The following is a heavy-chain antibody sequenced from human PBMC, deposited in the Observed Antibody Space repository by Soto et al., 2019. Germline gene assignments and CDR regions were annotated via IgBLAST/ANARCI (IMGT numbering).Heavy chain of an antibody. V-gene: IGHV3-21*04. CDR1: GLNFEKCS. D-gene: IGHD2-15*01. CDR3: AADTGDIEVVPATT. Sequence: PGGSLRLSCTASGLNFEKCSFNWVRQPPGKGPEWLAFISPASTYIRYADSVKGRFTISRDNARNSLSLQMMSLRADDTAMYYCAADTGDIEVVPATTWGQGTLVTVSS. J-gene: IGHJ4*02. CDR2: ISPASTYI.